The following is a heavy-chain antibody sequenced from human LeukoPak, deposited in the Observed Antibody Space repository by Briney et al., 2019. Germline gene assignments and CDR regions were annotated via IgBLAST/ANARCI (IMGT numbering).Heavy chain of an antibody. CDR1: RFTFSSYS. J-gene: IGHJ4*02. D-gene: IGHD6-19*01. V-gene: IGHV3-21*04. CDR3: AKTNYSSGWYFAY. Sequence: GGSLRLSCAASRFTFSSYSMNWVRQAPGKGLEWVSSISSSSSYIYYADSVKGRFTISRDNAKNTLYLQMNSLRAEDTAVYYCAKTNYSSGWYFAYWARDPWSPSPQ. CDR2: ISSSSSYI.